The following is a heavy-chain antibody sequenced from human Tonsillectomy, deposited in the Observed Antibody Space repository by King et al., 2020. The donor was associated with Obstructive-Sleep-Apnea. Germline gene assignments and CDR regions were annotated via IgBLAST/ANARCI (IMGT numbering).Heavy chain of an antibody. Sequence: QLVQSGAEVKKPGSSVKVSCRPSGGTFSKFDVSWVRQAPGQGLEWVGGTDPVSGRPEYAQKFQGRVTISLDRSTNTAYMDMTSLRSDDTAVYFCARALRMGLDSWGQGTLVIVSS. CDR2: TDPVSGRP. CDR3: ARALRMGLDS. D-gene: IGHD3-22*01. CDR1: GGTFSKFD. V-gene: IGHV1-69*10. J-gene: IGHJ4*03.